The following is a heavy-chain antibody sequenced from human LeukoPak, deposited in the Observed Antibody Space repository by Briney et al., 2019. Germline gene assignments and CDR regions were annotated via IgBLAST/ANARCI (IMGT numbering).Heavy chain of an antibody. Sequence: GGSLRLSCAASGFTFSRYWMSWVRQAPGKGLEWVANIKQDGSEKYYVDSVKGRFTISRDNAKNSLYLQMNSLRAEDTAVYYFARDHPPGIRYFDYPYGMDVWGKGTTVTVSS. CDR3: ARDHPPGIRYFDYPYGMDV. D-gene: IGHD3-9*01. CDR2: IKQDGSEK. V-gene: IGHV3-7*03. CDR1: GFTFSRYW. J-gene: IGHJ6*04.